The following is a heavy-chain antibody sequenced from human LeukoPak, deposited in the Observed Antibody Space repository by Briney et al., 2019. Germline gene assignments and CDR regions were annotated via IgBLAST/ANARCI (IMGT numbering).Heavy chain of an antibody. V-gene: IGHV1-18*04. J-gene: IGHJ5*02. CDR3: ARDPGDIVVVPAAIGIWFDP. CDR1: GYTFTSYG. Sequence: ASVKVSCKASGYTFTSYGISWVRQAPGQGLEWMGWISAYNGNTNYAQKLQGRVTMTTDTSTSTAYMELRSLRSDDTAVYYCARDPGDIVVVPAAIGIWFDPWGLGTLVTVSS. D-gene: IGHD2-2*01. CDR2: ISAYNGNT.